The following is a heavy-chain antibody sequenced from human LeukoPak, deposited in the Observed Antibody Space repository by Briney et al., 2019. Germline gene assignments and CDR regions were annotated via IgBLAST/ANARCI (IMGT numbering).Heavy chain of an antibody. J-gene: IGHJ4*02. CDR3: ARDRAPVVPSSMLNY. D-gene: IGHD2-2*01. CDR1: GFTFSSYA. CDR2: ISYDGSNK. V-gene: IGHV3-30*04. Sequence: GESLKISCAASGFTFSSYAMHWVRQAPGKGLEWVAVISYDGSNKYYADSVQGRFTISRDYSKNTLYLQMDSLRAEDTALYYCARDRAPVVPSSMLNYWGQGTLVTVSS.